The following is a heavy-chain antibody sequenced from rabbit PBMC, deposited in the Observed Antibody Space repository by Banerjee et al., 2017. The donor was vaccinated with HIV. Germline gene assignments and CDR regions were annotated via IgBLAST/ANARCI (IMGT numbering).Heavy chain of an antibody. CDR1: GFSLINNYY. CDR3: AYGAGFTRFDL. J-gene: IGHJ3*01. Sequence: QSLEESGGDLVKPGASLTLTCKASGFSLINNYYMYWVRQAPGKGLEWIAYINTSSNGPTYYAPWAKGRFTISKTSSSTVTLQMPSLTAADTATYFCAYGAGFTRFDLWGQGTLVTVS. CDR2: INTSSNGPT. V-gene: IGHV1S40*01. D-gene: IGHD2-1*01.